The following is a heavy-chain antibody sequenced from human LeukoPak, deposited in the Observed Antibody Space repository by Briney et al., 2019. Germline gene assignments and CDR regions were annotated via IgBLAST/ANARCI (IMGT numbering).Heavy chain of an antibody. V-gene: IGHV3-21*01. CDR1: GFTFSSYS. CDR2: ISSSSSYI. CDR3: ARGELYSGSYPYFDY. Sequence: GGSLRLSCAASGFTFSSYSMNWVRQAPGKGLEWVSFISSSSSYIYYADSVKGRFTISRDNAKKSLYLQMNTLRAEDTAVYYCARGELYSGSYPYFDYWGQGTLVTVSS. D-gene: IGHD1-26*01. J-gene: IGHJ4*02.